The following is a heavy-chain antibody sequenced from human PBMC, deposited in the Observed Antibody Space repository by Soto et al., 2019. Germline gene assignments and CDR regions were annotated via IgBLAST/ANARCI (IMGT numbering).Heavy chain of an antibody. CDR3: ARDDYYNSNNWFDP. J-gene: IGHJ5*02. V-gene: IGHV4-4*07. D-gene: IGHD3-22*01. CDR2: FYITGSA. CDR1: GVSININY. Sequence: SETLSLTCTVSGVSININYWSWIRQPAGKGLEWIGRFYITGSANYNPSLKSRATMSLDKSKNQFSLKLSSVTAADTAVYYCARDDYYNSNNWFDPWGQGIQVTVSS.